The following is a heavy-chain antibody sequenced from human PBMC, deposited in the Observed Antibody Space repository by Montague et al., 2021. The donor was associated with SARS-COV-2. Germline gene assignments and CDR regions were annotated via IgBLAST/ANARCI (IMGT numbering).Heavy chain of an antibody. J-gene: IGHJ4*02. Sequence: SLRLSCAASGFTFDDYAMHWVRQAPGKGLEWVSGISWNSVGYADSVQGRFTISRDNAKNSLYLQMNSLRAEDTALYYCAKALSGRRRFLTGYYGPGYWGQGTLVTVSS. D-gene: IGHD3-9*01. CDR2: ISWNSV. CDR1: GFTFDDYA. CDR3: AKALSGRRRFLTGYYGPGY. V-gene: IGHV3-9*01.